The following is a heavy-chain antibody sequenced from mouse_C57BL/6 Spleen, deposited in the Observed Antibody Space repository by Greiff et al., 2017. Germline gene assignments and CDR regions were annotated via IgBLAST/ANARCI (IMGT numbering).Heavy chain of an antibody. V-gene: IGHV1-72*01. CDR2: IDPNSGGT. J-gene: IGHJ4*01. CDR1: GYTFTSYW. CDR3: AREEYDYDAMDY. Sequence: VQLQQPGAELVKPGASVKLSCKASGYTFTSYWMHWVKQRPGRGLEGIGRIDPNSGGTKYNEKFKSKATLTVDKPTSTAYMQLSSLTSEDSAVYYCAREEYDYDAMDYWGQGTSVTVSS. D-gene: IGHD2-10*02.